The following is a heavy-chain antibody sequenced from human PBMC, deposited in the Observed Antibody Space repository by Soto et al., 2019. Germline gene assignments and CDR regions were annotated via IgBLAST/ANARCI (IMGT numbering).Heavy chain of an antibody. V-gene: IGHV4-59*01. CDR1: GGSLNSYY. CDR3: ARFSPPRKSYDSNPGWFDP. D-gene: IGHD3-22*01. CDR2: VSSTGST. J-gene: IGHJ5*02. Sequence: ETLSLTCTVSGGSLNSYYWTWIRQSPGKGLEWVGYVSSTGSTNYNPSLKSRVTLSLDTSTNEVSLSLTSVTAADAAVYFCARFSPPRKSYDSNPGWFDPWGQGIMVTVSS.